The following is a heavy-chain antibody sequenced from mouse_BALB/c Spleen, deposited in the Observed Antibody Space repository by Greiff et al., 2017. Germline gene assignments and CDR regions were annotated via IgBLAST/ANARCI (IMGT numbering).Heavy chain of an antibody. J-gene: IGHJ4*01. Sequence: EVQVVESGGGLVQPGGSRKLSCAASGFTFSSFGMHWVRQAPEKGLEWVAYISSGSSTIYYADTVKGRFTISRDNPKNTLFLQMTSLRSEDTAMYYCARSGRVRGAMDYWGQGTSVTVSS. D-gene: IGHD2-14*01. CDR1: GFTFSSFG. CDR2: ISSGSSTI. V-gene: IGHV5-17*02. CDR3: ARSGRVRGAMDY.